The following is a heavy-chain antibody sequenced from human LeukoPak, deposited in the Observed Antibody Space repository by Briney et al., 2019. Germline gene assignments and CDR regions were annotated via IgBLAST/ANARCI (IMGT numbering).Heavy chain of an antibody. CDR2: ISYDGSNK. V-gene: IGHV3-30*01. CDR1: GFTFSSYA. D-gene: IGHD3-3*01. Sequence: QPGGSLRLSCAASGFTFSSYAMHWVRQAPGKGLEWVAVISYDGSNKYYADSVKGRFTISRDNSKNTLYLQMNSLRAEDTAVYYCARDLRFLEWSYYMDVWGKGTTVTVSS. J-gene: IGHJ6*03. CDR3: ARDLRFLEWSYYMDV.